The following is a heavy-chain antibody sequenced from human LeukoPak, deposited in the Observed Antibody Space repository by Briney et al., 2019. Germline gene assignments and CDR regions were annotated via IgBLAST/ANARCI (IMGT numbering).Heavy chain of an antibody. CDR3: ARDVSGDGDDAFDI. J-gene: IGHJ3*02. D-gene: IGHD4-17*01. Sequence: SITSSSRYIHYADSVKGRVTISRDNAKNSLYLQMNSLRAEDTAVYFCARDVSGDGDDAFDIWGQGTMVTVS. V-gene: IGHV3-21*01. CDR2: ITSSSRYI.